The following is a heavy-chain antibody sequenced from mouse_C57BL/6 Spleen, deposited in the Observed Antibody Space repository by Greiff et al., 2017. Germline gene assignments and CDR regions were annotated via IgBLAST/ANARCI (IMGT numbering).Heavy chain of an antibody. CDR1: GYTFTSYW. Sequence: QVQLKESGAELAKPGASVKLSCKASGYTFTSYWMHWVKQRPGQGLEWIGYINPSRGYTKYNQKFKDKATLTADKSSSTAYMQLSSLTYEDSAVYYCASSTYYDYDGGYWGQGTTLTVSS. CDR2: INPSRGYT. CDR3: ASSTYYDYDGGY. J-gene: IGHJ2*01. D-gene: IGHD2-4*01. V-gene: IGHV1-7*01.